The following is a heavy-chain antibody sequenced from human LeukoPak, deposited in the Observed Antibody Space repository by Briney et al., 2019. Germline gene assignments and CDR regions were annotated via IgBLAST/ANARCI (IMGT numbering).Heavy chain of an antibody. Sequence: PGGSLRLSCAASGFTFSSYAMHWVRQAPGKGLEWVAVISYDESNKYYADSVKGRFTISRDNSKNTLYLQMNSLRAEDTAVYYCARAGLVVVAATISYFDYWGQGTLVTVSS. CDR2: ISYDESNK. V-gene: IGHV3-30-3*01. CDR3: ARAGLVVVAATISYFDY. J-gene: IGHJ4*02. CDR1: GFTFSSYA. D-gene: IGHD2-15*01.